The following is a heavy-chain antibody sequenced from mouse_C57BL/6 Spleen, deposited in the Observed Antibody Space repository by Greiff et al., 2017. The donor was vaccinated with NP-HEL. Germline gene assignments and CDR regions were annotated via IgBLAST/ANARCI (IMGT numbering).Heavy chain of an antibody. Sequence: VQLQQSGAELVKPGASVKLSCKASGYTFTEYTIHWVKQRSGQGLEWIGWFYPGSGSIKYNEKFKDKATLTADKSSSTVYMELSRLTSEDSAVYFCARHEEFDYYGSSYWYFDVWGTGTTVTVSS. CDR1: GYTFTEYT. D-gene: IGHD1-1*01. CDR3: ARHEEFDYYGSSYWYFDV. V-gene: IGHV1-62-2*01. CDR2: FYPGSGSI. J-gene: IGHJ1*03.